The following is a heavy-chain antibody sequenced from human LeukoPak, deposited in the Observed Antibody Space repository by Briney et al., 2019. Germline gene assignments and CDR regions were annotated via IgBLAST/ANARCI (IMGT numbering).Heavy chain of an antibody. D-gene: IGHD6-6*01. CDR2: ISWNSGSI. Sequence: GGSLRLSCAASGFTFDDYAMHWVRQAPGKGLEWVSGISWNSGSIGYADSVKGRFTISRDNAKNSLYLQMNSLRAEDTALYYCAKGRYSSSSGYFDYWGQGTLVTVSS. CDR1: GFTFDDYA. CDR3: AKGRYSSSSGYFDY. J-gene: IGHJ4*02. V-gene: IGHV3-9*01.